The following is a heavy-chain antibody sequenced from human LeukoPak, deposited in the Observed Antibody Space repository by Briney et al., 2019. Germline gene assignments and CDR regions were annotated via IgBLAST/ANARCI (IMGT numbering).Heavy chain of an antibody. Sequence: GGALRLSCADSGFSFSSYDMHWVRQATGKGVEWVSAIGTAGDPYYPGSVKGRFTISRENAKNSLYLQMNSLRAGDTAVYYCARAAPGWAARPSYYYGMDVWGQGTTVTVSS. CDR2: IGTAGDP. D-gene: IGHD6-6*01. J-gene: IGHJ6*02. CDR1: GFSFSSYD. CDR3: ARAAPGWAARPSYYYGMDV. V-gene: IGHV3-13*05.